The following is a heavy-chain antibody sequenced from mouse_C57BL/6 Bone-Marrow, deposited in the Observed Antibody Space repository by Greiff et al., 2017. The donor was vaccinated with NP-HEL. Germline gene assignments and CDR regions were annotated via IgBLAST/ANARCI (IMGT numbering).Heavy chain of an antibody. CDR1: GYSITSDY. V-gene: IGHV3-8*01. CDR2: ISYSGST. Sequence: EVMLVESGPGLAKPSQTLSLTCSVTGYSITSDYWNWIRKFPGNKLEYMGYISYSGSTYYNPSLKSRISITRDTSKNQYYLQLNSVTTEDTATYYCAGSYYYGSEYFDVWGTGTTVTVSS. CDR3: AGSYYYGSEYFDV. J-gene: IGHJ1*03. D-gene: IGHD1-1*01.